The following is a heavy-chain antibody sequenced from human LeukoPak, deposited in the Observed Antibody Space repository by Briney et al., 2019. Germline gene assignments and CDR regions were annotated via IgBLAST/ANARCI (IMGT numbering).Heavy chain of an antibody. CDR1: GFTFSSYE. D-gene: IGHD6-19*01. J-gene: IGHJ4*02. CDR3: AKDGYTEWLGLYYFDY. Sequence: PGGSLRLSCAASGFTFSSYEMNWVRQAPGKGLEWVSTISGSGGRTYYADSVKGRFTISRDNSKNTLYLQMNSLRAEDTALYYCAKDGYTEWLGLYYFDYLGQGTLVTVSS. CDR2: ISGSGGRT. V-gene: IGHV3-23*01.